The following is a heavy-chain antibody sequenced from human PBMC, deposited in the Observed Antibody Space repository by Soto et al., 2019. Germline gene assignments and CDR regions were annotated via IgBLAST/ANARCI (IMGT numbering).Heavy chain of an antibody. Sequence: PSETLSLTCSVSGYSVTSSDYYWAWICQPPGKGLEWIGSMFYSGLTYYNPSLKSRVTLSVDTSKNQFSVRLNSVTAADTAVYYCAPLSVSLSGPYGIHVWGQGTLVTVSS. V-gene: IGHV4-39*01. CDR3: APLSVSLSGPYGIHV. CDR2: MFYSGLT. J-gene: IGHJ4*02. D-gene: IGHD2-15*01. CDR1: GYSVTSSDYY.